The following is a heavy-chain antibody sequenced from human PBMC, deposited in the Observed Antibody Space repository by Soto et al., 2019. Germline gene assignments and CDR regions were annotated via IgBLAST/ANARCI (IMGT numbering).Heavy chain of an antibody. Sequence: QVQLQQWGAGLLKPSETLSLTCAVYGGSFSGYYWSWIRQPPGKGLEWIGEINHSGSTNYNPSLKSRVTISVDTSKNQFYLKLSSVTAADTAVYYCARHSYGYSAFDYWGQGTLVTVSS. V-gene: IGHV4-34*01. D-gene: IGHD5-18*01. CDR2: INHSGST. CDR3: ARHSYGYSAFDY. J-gene: IGHJ4*02. CDR1: GGSFSGYY.